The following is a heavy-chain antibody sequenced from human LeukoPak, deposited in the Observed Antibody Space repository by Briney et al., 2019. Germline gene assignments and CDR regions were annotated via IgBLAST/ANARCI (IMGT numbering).Heavy chain of an antibody. V-gene: IGHV4-34*01. D-gene: IGHD6-25*01. Sequence: SETLSLTCAVYGGSFSGYYWSWIRQPPGKGLEWIGEINHSGSTNYNPSLKSRVTISVDTSKNQFSLKLSSVTAADTAVYYCARVSGSGSAYWGQGTLVTVSS. CDR2: INHSGST. J-gene: IGHJ4*02. CDR1: GGSFSGYY. CDR3: ARVSGSGSAY.